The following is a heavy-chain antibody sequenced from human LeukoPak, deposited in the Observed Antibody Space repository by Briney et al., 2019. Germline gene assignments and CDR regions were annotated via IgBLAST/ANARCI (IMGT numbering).Heavy chain of an antibody. D-gene: IGHD3-22*01. CDR3: ASYFDDTGTASFDN. J-gene: IGHJ4*02. Sequence: TSETLSLTCSVSGGSVRRSDYYWAWIRQPPGKGLEWIGSVRYTGSSYYTPSRQSRVTISLDMSNNQFSLRMNSVTAADTAVYFCASYFDDTGTASFDNWGQGILVTVSS. CDR1: GGSVRRSDYY. V-gene: IGHV4-39*01. CDR2: VRYTGSS.